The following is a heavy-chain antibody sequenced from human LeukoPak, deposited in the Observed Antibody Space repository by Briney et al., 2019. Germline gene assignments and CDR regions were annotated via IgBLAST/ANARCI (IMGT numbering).Heavy chain of an antibody. J-gene: IGHJ3*02. CDR1: GDSVSSNSAA. Sequence: SQTLSLTCAISGDSVSSNSAAWNWIRQSPSRGLEWLGRTYYRSKWYNDYAVSVKGRITINPDTSKNQFSLQLNSVTPEDTAVYYCAREASNSSGWNDAFDIWGQGTMVTVSS. D-gene: IGHD6-19*01. CDR3: AREASNSSGWNDAFDI. CDR2: TYYRSKWYN. V-gene: IGHV6-1*01.